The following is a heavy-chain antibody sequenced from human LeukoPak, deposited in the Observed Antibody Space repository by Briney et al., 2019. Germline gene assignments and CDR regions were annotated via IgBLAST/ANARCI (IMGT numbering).Heavy chain of an antibody. CDR1: GFTFSDYA. Sequence: GGSLRLSCAASGFTFSDYAMSWVRQAPGGGLEWVSAISGSGDKTFHADSVKGRFTTSRDNSKNTLSLQMSSLRVEDSAVYFCAKDTSAWWYHRAYMNIWGTGATVTVSS. V-gene: IGHV3-23*01. D-gene: IGHD2-15*01. CDR2: ISGSGDKT. J-gene: IGHJ6*03. CDR3: AKDTSAWWYHRAYMNI.